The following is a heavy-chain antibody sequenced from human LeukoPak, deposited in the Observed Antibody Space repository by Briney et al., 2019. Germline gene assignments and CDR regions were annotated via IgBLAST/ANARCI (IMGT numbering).Heavy chain of an antibody. V-gene: IGHV3-43*02. D-gene: IGHD2-15*01. CDR1: GFTFDDYA. J-gene: IGHJ3*02. CDR3: AKEIDTLGTNAFDI. CDR2: ISGDGGST. Sequence: PGGSLRLSCAASGFTFDDYAMHWVRQAPGKGLEWVSPISGDGGSTYYADSVRGRFTISRDNSKNSLYLQMDSLRTEDTAFYYCAKEIDTLGTNAFDIWGQGTMVTVSS.